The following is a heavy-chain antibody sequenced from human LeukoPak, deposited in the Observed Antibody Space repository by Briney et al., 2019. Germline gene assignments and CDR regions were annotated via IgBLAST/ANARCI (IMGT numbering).Heavy chain of an antibody. J-gene: IGHJ4*02. CDR3: ARDQEGFDY. Sequence: ASVKVSCKASGYTFTSNYIHWVRQAPGQGLEWMGMIYPRDGSTSYAQKFQGRVTVTRDTSTSTVHMELSGLRSEDTAVYYCARDQEGFDYWGQGALVTVTS. CDR2: IYPRDGST. V-gene: IGHV1-46*01. CDR1: GYTFTSNY.